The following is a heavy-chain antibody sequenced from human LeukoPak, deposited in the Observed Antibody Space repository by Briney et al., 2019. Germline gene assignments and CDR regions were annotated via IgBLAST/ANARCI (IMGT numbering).Heavy chain of an antibody. D-gene: IGHD3-16*01. J-gene: IGHJ4*02. CDR1: GGSISSYY. CDR3: ARHFPGGSRMDS. V-gene: IGHV4-59*08. Sequence: SETLSLTCTVSGGSISSYYWSWIRQPPGKGLEWIGYIYYSGSTNYNPSLKSRVTISVDTSKNQFSLKLSSVTAADTAVYYCARHFPGGSRMDSWGQGTLITVSS. CDR2: IYYSGST.